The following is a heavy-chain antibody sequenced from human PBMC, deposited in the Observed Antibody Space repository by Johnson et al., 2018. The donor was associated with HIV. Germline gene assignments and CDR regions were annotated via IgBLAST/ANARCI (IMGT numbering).Heavy chain of an antibody. Sequence: VQVLESGGGVVQPGRSLRLSCAASGFTFSSYAMHWVRQAPGKGLEWVAVISYDGGNKYSADSVKGRFTISRDNSKNTLYLQMNSLSAEDTAVYYCARDLYYYDSSGDSFDIWGQGTMVTVSS. J-gene: IGHJ3*02. CDR3: ARDLYYYDSSGDSFDI. D-gene: IGHD3-22*01. CDR1: GFTFSSYA. V-gene: IGHV3-30*04. CDR2: ISYDGGNK.